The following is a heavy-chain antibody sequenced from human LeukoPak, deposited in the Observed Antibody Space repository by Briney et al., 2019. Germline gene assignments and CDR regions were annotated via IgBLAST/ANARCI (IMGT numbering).Heavy chain of an antibody. J-gene: IGHJ4*02. CDR3: ARGPSGYHNT. CDR2: IRHDGSNK. Sequence: PGGSLRLSCAASGFTFSSYAMHWARQAPGKGLEWVAFIRHDGSNKYYADSVRGRFTISRDDSKNTLYLQMNSLRTEDTAVYYCARGPSGYHNTGGQGTLVTVSS. V-gene: IGHV3-30*02. D-gene: IGHD5-12*01. CDR1: GFTFSSYA.